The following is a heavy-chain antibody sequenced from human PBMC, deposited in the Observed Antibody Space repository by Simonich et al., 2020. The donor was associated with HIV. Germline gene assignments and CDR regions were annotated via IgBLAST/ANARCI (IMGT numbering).Heavy chain of an antibody. Sequence: QVQLQQWGAGLLKPSETLSLTCAVYGGSFSGYYWSWIRQPPGKGLEWIGEINHSGSTDSNPSLKSRVTISVDTSKNQFSLKLSSVTAADTALYYCARRTGYDLDYWGQGTLVTVSS. CDR2: INHSGST. CDR1: GGSFSGYY. J-gene: IGHJ4*02. D-gene: IGHD5-12*01. V-gene: IGHV4-34*01. CDR3: ARRTGYDLDY.